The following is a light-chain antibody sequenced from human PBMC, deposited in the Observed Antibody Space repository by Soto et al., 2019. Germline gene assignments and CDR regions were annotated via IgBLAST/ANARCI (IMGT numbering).Light chain of an antibody. CDR1: SGHSSYI. CDR3: ETWDSDTRV. CDR2: LEGSGTY. Sequence: QLVLTQSSSASASLGSSVKLTCTLSSGHSSYIIAWHQQQPGKAPRYLMKLEGSGTYNQGSGVPYRFSGSSSGADRYLTISNLQFEDEADYYCETWDSDTRVFGGGTKLTVL. J-gene: IGLJ3*02. V-gene: IGLV4-60*02.